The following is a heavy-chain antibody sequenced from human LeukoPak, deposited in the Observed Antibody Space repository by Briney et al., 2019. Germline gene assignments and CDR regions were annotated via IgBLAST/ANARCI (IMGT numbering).Heavy chain of an antibody. CDR3: ASGPSRCSSTSCYARLGYFQH. CDR1: GGTFSSYA. V-gene: IGHV1-69*01. D-gene: IGHD2-2*01. Sequence: SVKVSCKASGGTFSSYAISWVRQAPGQGLEWMGGIIPIFGTANYAQKFQGRVTITADESTSTAYMELSSLRSEDTAVYYCASGPSRCSSTSCYARLGYFQHWGQGTLVTVPS. J-gene: IGHJ1*01. CDR2: IIPIFGTA.